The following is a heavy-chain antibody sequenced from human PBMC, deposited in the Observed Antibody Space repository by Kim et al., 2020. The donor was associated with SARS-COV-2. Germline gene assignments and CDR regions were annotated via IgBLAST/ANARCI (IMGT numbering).Heavy chain of an antibody. Sequence: GGSLRLSCADSGFAFSDHYMDWVRQAPGKGLEWVGRTRNKANSYTTEYATSVKGRFTISRDDSNNSMYLQMNSLRTEDTAVYYCARVSRGGTSLDFRGQGTLVTVSS. J-gene: IGHJ4*02. CDR3: ARVSRGGTSLDF. CDR1: GFAFSDHY. D-gene: IGHD2-15*01. V-gene: IGHV3-72*01. CDR2: TRNKANSYTT.